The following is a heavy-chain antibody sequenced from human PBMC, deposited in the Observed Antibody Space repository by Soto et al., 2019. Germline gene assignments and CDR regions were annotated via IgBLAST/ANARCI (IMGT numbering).Heavy chain of an antibody. J-gene: IGHJ6*03. CDR3: ARDRVVAPPVAGNTHYYYYMDV. CDR1: GYSFTNYG. CDR2: ISGFNGNT. V-gene: IGHV1-18*01. D-gene: IGHD6-19*01. Sequence: QDQLVQSGAEVKKPGASVTVSWKASGYSFTNYGITWVRQAPGQGLEWMGWISGFNGNTHYAQKLQGRVTMTTDASTSTAYMELRSLRSDDTAVYYCARDRVVAPPVAGNTHYYYYMDVWGKGTTVTVSS.